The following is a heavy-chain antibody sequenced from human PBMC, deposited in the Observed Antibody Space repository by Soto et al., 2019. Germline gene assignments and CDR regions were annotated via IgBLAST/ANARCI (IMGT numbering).Heavy chain of an antibody. CDR1: GSSMSSGGYS. J-gene: IGHJ4*02. V-gene: IGHV4-30-2*01. Sequence: QLQLQESGSGLVKPSQTLSLTCAVSGSSMSSGGYSWSWIRQPPGKGLEWIGYIYHSGSTYYNPSLKSRVTISVDRSKNQFSLKLSSVIAADTAVYYCARAGGLGAVAVDYWGQGTLVTVSS. D-gene: IGHD6-19*01. CDR3: ARAGGLGAVAVDY. CDR2: IYHSGST.